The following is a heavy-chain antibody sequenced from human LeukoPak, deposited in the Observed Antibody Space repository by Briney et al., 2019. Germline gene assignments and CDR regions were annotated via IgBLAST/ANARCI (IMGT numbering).Heavy chain of an antibody. CDR3: ARDVKEGAKHFDY. CDR1: GFTFSEYE. D-gene: IGHD1-26*01. CDR2: ISTGGGSI. J-gene: IGHJ4*02. V-gene: IGHV3-48*03. Sequence: HAGGSLRLSCVASGFTFSEYELNWVRQLPGKGLEWISHISTGGGSIHYADSVEGRFTISRDNAKNSLYLQMNSLRAEDTAVYYCARDVKEGAKHFDYWGQGTLVTVSS.